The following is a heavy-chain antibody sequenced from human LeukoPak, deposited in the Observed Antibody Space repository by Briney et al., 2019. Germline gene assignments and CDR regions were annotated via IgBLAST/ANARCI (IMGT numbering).Heavy chain of an antibody. Sequence: SVKVSCKASGGTFSSYAISWVRQAPGQGLEWMGRTIPIFGTANYAQKFQGRVTITTDESTSTAYMELSSLRSEDTAVYYCARSDYDILTSLDPWGQGTLVTVSS. CDR1: GGTFSSYA. V-gene: IGHV1-69*05. J-gene: IGHJ5*02. CDR2: TIPIFGTA. CDR3: ARSDYDILTSLDP. D-gene: IGHD3-9*01.